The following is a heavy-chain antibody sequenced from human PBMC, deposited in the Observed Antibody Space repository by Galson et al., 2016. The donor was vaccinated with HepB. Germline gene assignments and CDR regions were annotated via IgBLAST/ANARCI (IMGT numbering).Heavy chain of an antibody. CDR3: SREPMGSKEYYYYGMDV. J-gene: IGHJ6*02. Sequence: SLRLSCAASGFSFSSYNMNWVRQAPGKGLEWVSFLSSTSSTIYYADSVKGRFTISRDNAKNSLYLQMNSLRDEDTAVYYCSREPMGSKEYYYYGMDVWGQGTTVTVSS. V-gene: IGHV3-48*02. D-gene: IGHD1-26*01. CDR1: GFSFSSYN. CDR2: LSSTSSTI.